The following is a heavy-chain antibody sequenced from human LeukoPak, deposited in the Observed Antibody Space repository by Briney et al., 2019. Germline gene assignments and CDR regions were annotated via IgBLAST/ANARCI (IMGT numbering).Heavy chain of an antibody. D-gene: IGHD3-10*01. CDR2: IKQDGSEK. J-gene: IGHJ4*02. CDR1: GFTFSSYW. V-gene: IGHV3-7*01. Sequence: GGSLRLSCAASGFTFSSYWMSWVRQAPGKGLELVANIKQDGSEKYYVDSEKGRFTISRDNAKNSLYLQMNSLRDEDTAVYYCAREDMVRGVIFDYWGQGTLVTVSS. CDR3: AREDMVRGVIFDY.